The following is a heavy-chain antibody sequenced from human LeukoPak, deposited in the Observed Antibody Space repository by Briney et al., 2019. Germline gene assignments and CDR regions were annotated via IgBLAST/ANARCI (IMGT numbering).Heavy chain of an antibody. Sequence: GASVKVSCKASGYTFTGYYMHWVRQAPRQGLEWMGWINPNSGGTNYAQKFQGRVTMTRDTSISTAYMELSRLRSDDTAVYYCARLFSSWYEEGRYYYYYGMDVWGQGTTVTVSS. CDR3: ARLFSSWYEEGRYYYYYGMDV. CDR1: GYTFTGYY. D-gene: IGHD6-13*01. J-gene: IGHJ6*02. CDR2: INPNSGGT. V-gene: IGHV1-2*02.